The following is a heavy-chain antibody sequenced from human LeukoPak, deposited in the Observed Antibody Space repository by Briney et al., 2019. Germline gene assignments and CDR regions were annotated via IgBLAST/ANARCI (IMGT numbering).Heavy chain of an antibody. D-gene: IGHD2-15*01. CDR3: ARETCSGGSCFQFDF. Sequence: PSVTLSLTCAVHGGSFSGYYWSWVRQPPGKGLEWIGEINHSESTNYNPSLKSRVTISVDTSKNQFSLKLSSVTAADTAVYYCARETCSGGSCFQFDFWGQGTLVTVSS. V-gene: IGHV4-34*01. CDR1: GGSFSGYY. J-gene: IGHJ4*02. CDR2: INHSEST.